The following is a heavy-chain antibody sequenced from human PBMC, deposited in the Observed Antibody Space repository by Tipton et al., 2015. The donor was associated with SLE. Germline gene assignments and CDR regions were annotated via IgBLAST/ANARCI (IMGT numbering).Heavy chain of an antibody. CDR3: ARDWALGRRCSVSSCYGGDY. CDR2: INQDGSEK. J-gene: IGHJ4*02. V-gene: IGHV3-7*01. CDR1: GFSFSMYW. Sequence: SLRLSCAASGFSFSMYWMTWVRQTPEKGLEWVANINQDGSEKNYVDSMKGRFTISRDNAQSSVFLQMDGLRVEDTAVYYCARDWALGRRCSVSSCYGGDYWGQGVLVIVSS. D-gene: IGHD3-22*01.